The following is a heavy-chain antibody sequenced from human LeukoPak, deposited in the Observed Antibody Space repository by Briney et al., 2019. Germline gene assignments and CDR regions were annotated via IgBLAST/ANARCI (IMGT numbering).Heavy chain of an antibody. D-gene: IGHD2-2*01. CDR3: ARASRSRQYYYYGMDV. CDR1: GFTFSSYW. CDR2: IEQDGSEK. Sequence: GGSLRLSCAASGFTFSSYWMSWVRQAPGKGLEWVANIEQDGSEKYYVDSVKGRFTISRDNAKNSLYLQMNSLRAEDTAVYYCARASRSRQYYYYGMDVWGQGTTVTVSS. V-gene: IGHV3-7*01. J-gene: IGHJ6*02.